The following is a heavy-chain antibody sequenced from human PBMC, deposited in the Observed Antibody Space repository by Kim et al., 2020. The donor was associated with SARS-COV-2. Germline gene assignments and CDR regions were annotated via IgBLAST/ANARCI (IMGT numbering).Heavy chain of an antibody. D-gene: IGHD3-3*01. V-gene: IGHV3-30-3*01. CDR1: GFTFSSYA. CDR3: ARGGGQLRFLEMRY. J-gene: IGHJ4*02. CDR2: ISYDGSNK. Sequence: GGSLRLSCAASGFTFSSYAMHWVRQAPGKGLEWVAVISYDGSNKYYADSVKGRFTISRDNSKNTLYLQMNSLRAEDTAVYYCARGGGQLRFLEMRYWGQG.